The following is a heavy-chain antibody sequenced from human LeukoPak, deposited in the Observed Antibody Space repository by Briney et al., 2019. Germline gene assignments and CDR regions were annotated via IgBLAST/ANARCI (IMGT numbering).Heavy chain of an antibody. J-gene: IGHJ4*02. D-gene: IGHD1-26*01. CDR2: ISWNGESI. Sequence: GRSLRLSCAASGFTFDDHAMHGVRQAPGKGLEWVSGISWNGESIGYADSVKGRFTISRDDAKNSLYLQMNSLRAEDTALYYCAKDREWELLGFFDYWGQGTLVTVSS. CDR3: AKDREWELLGFFDY. CDR1: GFTFDDHA. V-gene: IGHV3-9*01.